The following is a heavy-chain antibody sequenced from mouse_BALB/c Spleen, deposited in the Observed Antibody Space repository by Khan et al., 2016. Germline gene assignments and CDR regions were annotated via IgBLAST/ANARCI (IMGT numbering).Heavy chain of an antibody. D-gene: IGHD1-1*01. CDR1: GFDFSRYW. CDR2: INPDSSTI. CDR3: TRLYYYGTSDY. Sequence: EVKLLESGGGLVQPGGSLKLSCAASGFDFSRYWMSWVRQAPGEGLEWIGEINPDSSTINYTPSLKDKFIISRDNAKNTLYLQMSKVRSEDTALYYCTRLYYYGTSDYWGQGTTLTVSS. V-gene: IGHV4-1*02. J-gene: IGHJ2*01.